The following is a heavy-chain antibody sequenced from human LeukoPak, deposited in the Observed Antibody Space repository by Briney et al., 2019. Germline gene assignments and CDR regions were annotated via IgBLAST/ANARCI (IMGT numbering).Heavy chain of an antibody. J-gene: IGHJ6*01. D-gene: IGHD5-18*01. CDR3: ARGPIQLWLHDGMDV. Sequence: GGSLRLSCTASGFIFGDHAMTWARQAPGKGIEWVGFIRSEAYGGTTACAPSVKGRFTISRDNSKSIGYLRWAGLEIEDTAVYYCARGPIQLWLHDGMDVWGHGTT. V-gene: IGHV3-49*04. CDR1: GFIFGDHA. CDR2: IRSEAYGGTT.